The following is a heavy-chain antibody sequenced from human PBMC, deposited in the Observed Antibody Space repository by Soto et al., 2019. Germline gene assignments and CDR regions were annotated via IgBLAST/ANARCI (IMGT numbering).Heavy chain of an antibody. V-gene: IGHV3-23*01. CDR1: GFTFSSYA. D-gene: IGHD4-17*01. CDR3: AKDGYRHLRSFDY. J-gene: IGHJ4*02. CDR2: ISGSGGST. Sequence: PWGPRRLCCSASGFTFSSYAMSWFRQAPGKGLEWVSAISGSGGSTYYADSVKGRFTISRDNSKNTLYLQMNSLRAEDTAVYYCAKDGYRHLRSFDYWGQGTLVTVSS.